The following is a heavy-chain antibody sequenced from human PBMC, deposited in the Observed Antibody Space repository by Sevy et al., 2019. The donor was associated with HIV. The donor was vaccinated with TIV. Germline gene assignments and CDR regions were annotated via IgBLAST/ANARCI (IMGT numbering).Heavy chain of an antibody. V-gene: IGHV4-30-4*01. Sequence: SETLSLTCTVSGGSISSGDYYWSWIRQPPGKGLEWIGYISYTGSTYYNPSLQSRVTISVDTSKNQFSLQLNSVTAADTAVYYCVRDDYGWVEAFDIWGQGTMVTVSS. CDR3: VRDDYGWVEAFDI. J-gene: IGHJ3*02. CDR1: GGSISSGDYY. CDR2: ISYTGST. D-gene: IGHD4-17*01.